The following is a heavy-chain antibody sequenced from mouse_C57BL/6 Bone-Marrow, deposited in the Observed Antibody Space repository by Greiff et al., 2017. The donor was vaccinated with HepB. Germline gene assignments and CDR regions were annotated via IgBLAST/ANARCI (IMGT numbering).Heavy chain of an antibody. D-gene: IGHD1-1*01. CDR3: ARDPYYYGSRWYFDV. V-gene: IGHV1-80*01. J-gene: IGHJ1*03. CDR2: LYPGDGDT. Sequence: QVQLQQSGAELVKPGASVKISCKASGYAFSSYWMNWVKQRPGKGLEWIGQLYPGDGDTNYNGKFKGKATLTADKSSSTAYMQLSSLTSEDSAVYFCARDPYYYGSRWYFDVWGTGTTVTVSS. CDR1: GYAFSSYW.